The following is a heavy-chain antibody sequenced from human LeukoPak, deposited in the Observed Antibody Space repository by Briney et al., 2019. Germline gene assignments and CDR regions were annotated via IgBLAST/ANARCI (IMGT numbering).Heavy chain of an antibody. Sequence: GGSLRLSCAASGFTVSGKFMSWVRQAPGKGLEWVSVIYSGGSTYYADSVKGRFTISRDNSKNTLYLQMNSLRAEDTAVYYCARDGGGYCSSTSCSIAGMDVWGQGTTVTVSS. CDR1: GFTVSGKF. CDR3: ARDGGGYCSSTSCSIAGMDV. D-gene: IGHD2-2*01. V-gene: IGHV3-53*01. CDR2: IYSGGST. J-gene: IGHJ6*02.